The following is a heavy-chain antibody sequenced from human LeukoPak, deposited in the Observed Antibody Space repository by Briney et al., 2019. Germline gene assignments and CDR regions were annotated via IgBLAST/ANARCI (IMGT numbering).Heavy chain of an antibody. CDR1: GYTFTCYY. V-gene: IGHV1-2*02. J-gene: IGHJ6*02. CDR2: ISPNSGGT. CDR3: ARGYDFWSGYYVHYYYGMDV. D-gene: IGHD3-3*01. Sequence: ASVKVSCKASGYTFTCYYMHWVRQAPGQGLEWMGWISPNSGGTNYAQKFQGRVTMTRDTSISTAYMELSRLRSDDTAVYYCARGYDFWSGYYVHYYYGMDVWGQGPTVPVSS.